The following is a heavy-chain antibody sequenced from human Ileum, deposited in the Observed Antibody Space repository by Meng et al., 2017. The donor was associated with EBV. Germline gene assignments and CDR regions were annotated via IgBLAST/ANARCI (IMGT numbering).Heavy chain of an antibody. CDR1: DLFATNNYW. J-gene: IGHJ4*02. V-gene: IGHV4-4*02. CDR2: IYYSGNT. CDR3: ARGGSGYYYGSGFDY. Sequence: QGAGPGRVKPSGTLALTGIVPDLFATNNYWWRWVRQPPGKGLEWIGEIYYSGNTYYTPSLKSRVTISVDKSNNQFSLRLSSVTAADTAVYYCARGGSGYYYGSGFDYWGQGTLVTVSS. D-gene: IGHD3-10*01.